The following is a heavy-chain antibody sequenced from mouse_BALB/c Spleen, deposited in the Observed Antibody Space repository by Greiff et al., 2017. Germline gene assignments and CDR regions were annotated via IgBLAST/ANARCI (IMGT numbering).Heavy chain of an antibody. CDR2: ISYSGST. J-gene: IGHJ3*01. CDR3: ARYYDYDEGAWFAY. Sequence: EVQRVESGPSLVKPSQTLSLTCSVTGDSITSGYWNWIRKFPGNKLEYMGYISYSGSTYYNPSLKSRISITRDTSKNQYYLQLNSVTTEDTATYYCARYYDYDEGAWFAYWGQGTLVTVSA. V-gene: IGHV3-8*02. D-gene: IGHD2-4*01. CDR1: GDSITSGY.